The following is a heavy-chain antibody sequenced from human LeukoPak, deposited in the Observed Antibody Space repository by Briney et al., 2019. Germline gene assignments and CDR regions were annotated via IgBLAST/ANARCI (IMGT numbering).Heavy chain of an antibody. Sequence: PGGSLRLSCAASGFTFSSYAMSWVRQAPGKGREWVSAISGSGGSAHYADSVKGRFTISRDNSKNTLYLQMNSLRAEDTAVYYCAKAVAGTSDYWGQGTLVTVSS. CDR1: GFTFSSYA. CDR3: AKAVAGTSDY. V-gene: IGHV3-23*01. CDR2: ISGSGGSA. J-gene: IGHJ4*02. D-gene: IGHD6-19*01.